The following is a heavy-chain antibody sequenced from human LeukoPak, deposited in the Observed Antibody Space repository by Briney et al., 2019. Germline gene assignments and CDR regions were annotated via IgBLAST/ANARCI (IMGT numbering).Heavy chain of an antibody. Sequence: SETLSLTCAVYVGTFSGHYWSWIRQPPGKGLEWIEEIDHTGNSNYKSALKSRVTISVDTSKNQFSLKLNSVTAADTAVYYCARASQRETYFNAFDIWGQGTMVTVSS. V-gene: IGHV4-34*01. CDR1: VGTFSGHY. CDR3: ARASQRETYFNAFDI. CDR2: IDHTGNS. D-gene: IGHD1-26*01. J-gene: IGHJ3*02.